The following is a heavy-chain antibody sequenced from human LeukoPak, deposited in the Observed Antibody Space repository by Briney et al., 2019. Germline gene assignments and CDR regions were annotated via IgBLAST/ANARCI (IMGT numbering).Heavy chain of an antibody. J-gene: IGHJ6*03. CDR2: IYYSGST. CDR1: GGSISSYY. V-gene: IGHV4-59*01. D-gene: IGHD5-18*01. CDR3: ARTTEGGYTYDYFYYYYMDV. Sequence: PSETLSLTCTVSGGSISSYYWSWIRQPPGKGLEWIRYIYYSGSTNYNRSLKSRVTISVDTSKNQFSLKLSSVTAADTAVYYCARTTEGGYTYDYFYYYYMDVWGKGTTVTISS.